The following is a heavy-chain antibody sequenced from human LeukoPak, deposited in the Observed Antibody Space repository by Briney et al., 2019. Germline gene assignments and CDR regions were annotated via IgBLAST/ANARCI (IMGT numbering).Heavy chain of an antibody. CDR3: AKDPIAAAGHNWFDP. J-gene: IGHJ5*02. CDR1: GFTFSSYG. V-gene: IGHV3-30*02. CDR2: IRYDGSNK. Sequence: EGSLRLSCAASGFTFSSYGMHWVRQAPGKGLEWVAFIRYDGSNKYYADSVKGRFTISRDNSKNTLYLQMNSLRAEDTAVYYCAKDPIAAAGHNWFDPWGQGTLVTVSS. D-gene: IGHD6-13*01.